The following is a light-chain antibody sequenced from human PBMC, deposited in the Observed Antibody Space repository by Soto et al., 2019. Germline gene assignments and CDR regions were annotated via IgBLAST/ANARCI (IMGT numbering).Light chain of an antibody. CDR1: NIGTKS. Sequence: SYELTQPPSVSVAPGQTAKMPCGGNNIGTKSVHWYQQKPGQAPVLVVYAHSDRPSGIPERFSGSVSGNTSTLTIISVEAGDEADYYCQLWDSRTDHWVFGGRTKLTVL. CDR3: QLWDSRTDHWV. V-gene: IGLV3-21*02. J-gene: IGLJ3*02. CDR2: AHS.